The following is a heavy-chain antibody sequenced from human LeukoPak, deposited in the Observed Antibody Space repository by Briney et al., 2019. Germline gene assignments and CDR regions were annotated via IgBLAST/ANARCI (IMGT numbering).Heavy chain of an antibody. D-gene: IGHD4-17*01. Sequence: ASVKVSCKASGYTFTSYDINWVRQATGQGLEWMGWMNPNSGNTGYAQKFQGRVIMTRNTSISTAYMELSSLRSEDTAVYYCARVAVTTENTYAFDIWGQGTMVTVSS. CDR3: ARVAVTTENTYAFDI. CDR1: GYTFTSYD. V-gene: IGHV1-8*01. CDR2: MNPNSGNT. J-gene: IGHJ3*02.